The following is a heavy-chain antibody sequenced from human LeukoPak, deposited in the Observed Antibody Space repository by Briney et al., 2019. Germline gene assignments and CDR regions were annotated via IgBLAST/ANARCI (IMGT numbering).Heavy chain of an antibody. D-gene: IGHD2-2*01. CDR2: ISAYNGNT. CDR3: ARDSNQLLSEWFDP. V-gene: IGHV1-18*04. J-gene: IGHJ5*02. CDR1: GYTFTGYY. Sequence: ASVKVSCKASGYTFTGYYMHWVRQAPGQGLEWMGWISAYNGNTNYAQKLQGRVTMTTDTSTSTAYMELRSLRSDDTAVYYCARDSNQLLSEWFDPWGQGTLVTVSS.